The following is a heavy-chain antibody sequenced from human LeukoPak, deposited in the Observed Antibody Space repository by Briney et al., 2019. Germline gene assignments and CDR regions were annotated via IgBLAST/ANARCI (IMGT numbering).Heavy chain of an antibody. CDR2: IIPILGIA. V-gene: IGHV1-69*04. CDR1: GGTFSSYA. D-gene: IGHD3-3*01. J-gene: IGHJ3*02. Sequence: SVKVSCKASGGTFSSYAISWVRQAPGQGLEWMGRIIPILGIANYAQKFQGRVTITADESTSTAYMELSSLRSEDTAVYYCARGGSTIFGVDLDAFDIWGQGTMVTVSS. CDR3: ARGGSTIFGVDLDAFDI.